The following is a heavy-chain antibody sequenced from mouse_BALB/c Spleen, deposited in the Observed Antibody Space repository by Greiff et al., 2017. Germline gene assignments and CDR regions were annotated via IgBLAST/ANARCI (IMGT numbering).Heavy chain of an antibody. J-gene: IGHJ2*01. CDR1: GFTFSSFG. CDR2: ISSGSSTI. Sequence: EVMLVESGGGLVKPGGSLKLSCAASGFTFSSFGMHWVRQAPEKGLEWVAYISSGSSTIYYADTVKGRFTISRDNPKNTLFLQMTSLRSEDTAMYYCARSRDYFDYWGQGTTLTVSS. CDR3: ARSRDYFDY. V-gene: IGHV5-17*02.